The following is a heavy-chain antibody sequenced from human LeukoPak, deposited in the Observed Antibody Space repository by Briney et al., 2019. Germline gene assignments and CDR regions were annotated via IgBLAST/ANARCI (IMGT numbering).Heavy chain of an antibody. V-gene: IGHV3-7*01. CDR3: APSP. CDR2: INPAASVK. J-gene: IGHJ5*02. CDR1: GFSLSSYC. Sequence: GGSLRLSCAASGFSLSSYCINWVRQAPGKGLEWVANINPAASVKYYVDSVKGRFTISRDDAKNSFYLQMNNLRVEDTAIYYCAPSPWGQGTLVTVSS.